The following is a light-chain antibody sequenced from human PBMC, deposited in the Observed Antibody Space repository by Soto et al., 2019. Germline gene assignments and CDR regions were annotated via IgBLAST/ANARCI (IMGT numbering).Light chain of an antibody. CDR1: QGISSW. J-gene: IGKJ4*01. Sequence: DIQMTQSPSSVSASVGDRVTITCRASQGISSWVAWYQQKPGKAPKLLIYAASSLQSGVPSRFSDSGSGTDFTLTISSLQPEDFATYYCQQANSFPLTVGGGTKVEIK. V-gene: IGKV1D-12*01. CDR2: AAS. CDR3: QQANSFPLT.